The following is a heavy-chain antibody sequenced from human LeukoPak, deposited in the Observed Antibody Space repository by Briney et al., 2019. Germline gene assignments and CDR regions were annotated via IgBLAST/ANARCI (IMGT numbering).Heavy chain of an antibody. V-gene: IGHV4-59*01. CDR1: GGSISSYY. CDR3: SGGSGYYYGAEYYYYMDV. J-gene: IGHJ6*03. D-gene: IGHD3-22*01. CDR2: IYYSGST. Sequence: PSETLSLTCTVSGGSISSYYWSWIRQPPGKGLEWIGYIYYSGSTNYNPSLKSRVTISVDTSKNQFSLKLSSVTAVDTAVYYCSGGSGYYYGAEYYYYMDVWGKGTTVTVSS.